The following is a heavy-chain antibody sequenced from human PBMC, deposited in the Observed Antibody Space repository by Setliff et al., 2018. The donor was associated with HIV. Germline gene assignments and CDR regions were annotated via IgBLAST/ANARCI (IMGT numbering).Heavy chain of an antibody. CDR3: TRDSDGSSYYHFAH. J-gene: IGHJ4*02. CDR1: GGSISSYY. D-gene: IGHD3-22*01. CDR2: ISYSGTT. Sequence: KPSETLSLTCKVSGGSISSYYWSWIRQPPGKGLEWIGHISYSGTTNYNPSLESRVSISVDTSKNQFSLKLKYVTAADTAVYYCTRDSDGSSYYHFAHWSQGTLVTVSS. V-gene: IGHV4-59*01.